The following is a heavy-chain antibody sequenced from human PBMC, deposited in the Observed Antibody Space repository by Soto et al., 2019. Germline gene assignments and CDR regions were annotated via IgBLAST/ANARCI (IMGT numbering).Heavy chain of an antibody. CDR2: IYNSGST. V-gene: IGHV4-31*02. D-gene: IGHD1-26*01. J-gene: IGHJ4*02. Sequence: LRLSCAASEFTFSDYYMTWVRQAPGKGLEWIWYIYNSGSTYYNPSLKRRGTILIDTSKNQLSLTLSSVTAADKAVYYCARREVGGHFYLDYWGQGTLVTVSS. CDR3: ARREVGGHFYLDY. CDR1: EFTFSDYY.